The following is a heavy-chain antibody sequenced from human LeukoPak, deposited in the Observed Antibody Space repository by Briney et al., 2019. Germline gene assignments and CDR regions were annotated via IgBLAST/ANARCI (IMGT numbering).Heavy chain of an antibody. CDR3: ARIFGSRYYFDN. Sequence: ESGPTLVNPTQTLTLACTFSGFSLSTRGMCVSWIRQPPGKALEWLARIDWDGDKYYNTSLKTRLTISKDTSKNQVVLIVTDMDPVDTATYYCARIFGSRYYFDNWGQGTLVTVSS. V-gene: IGHV2-70*11. CDR2: IDWDGDK. J-gene: IGHJ4*02. CDR1: GFSLSTRGMC. D-gene: IGHD3-3*01.